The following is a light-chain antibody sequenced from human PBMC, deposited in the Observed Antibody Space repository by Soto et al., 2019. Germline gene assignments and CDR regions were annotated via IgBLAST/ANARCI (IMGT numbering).Light chain of an antibody. CDR1: SSDVGGYNY. J-gene: IGLJ3*02. V-gene: IGLV2-11*01. CDR2: EVS. Sequence: QSALTQPRSVSGSPGQSVTISCTGTSSDVGGYNYVSWYQHHPGKAPKVIIHEVSNRPSGVPDRFSASKSGNTASLTISGLQAEDEADYYCYTYAGGHTWVFGGGTQVTVL. CDR3: YTYAGGHTWV.